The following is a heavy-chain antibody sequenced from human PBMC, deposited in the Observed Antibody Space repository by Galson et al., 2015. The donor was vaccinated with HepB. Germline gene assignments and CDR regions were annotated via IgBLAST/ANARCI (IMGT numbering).Heavy chain of an antibody. V-gene: IGHV1-69*13. CDR1: GGTFSSYA. CDR2: IIPIFGTA. Sequence: SVKVSCKASGGTFSSYAISWVRQAPGQGLEWMGGIIPIFGTANYAQKFQGRVTITADESTSTAYMELSSLRSEDTAVYYCASRRYSSGWPFDYWGQGTLLTVSS. D-gene: IGHD6-19*01. CDR3: ASRRYSSGWPFDY. J-gene: IGHJ4*02.